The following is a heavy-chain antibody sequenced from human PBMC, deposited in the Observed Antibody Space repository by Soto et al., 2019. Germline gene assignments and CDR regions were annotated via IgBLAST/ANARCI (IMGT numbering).Heavy chain of an antibody. V-gene: IGHV4-39*01. D-gene: IGHD3-16*01. CDR3: ARNFSGTTFGAGGVGFDY. Sequence: QLQLQESGPGLVKPSETLSLTCSVSGGSISSYSHYWAWIRQPPGKGLEWIGSTYFSGSTHYNPALTRRVTISVDTATHRFSLRLSSATAADTAIYYCARNFSGTTFGAGGVGFDYWGQGTLVTVSS. J-gene: IGHJ4*02. CDR2: TYFSGST. CDR1: GGSISSYSHY.